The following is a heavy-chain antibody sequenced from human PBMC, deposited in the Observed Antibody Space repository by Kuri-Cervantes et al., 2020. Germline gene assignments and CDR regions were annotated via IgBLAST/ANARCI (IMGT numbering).Heavy chain of an antibody. J-gene: IGHJ4*02. Sequence: GSLRLSCAASGFTFSSYGMHWVRQAPGKGLEWVAVIWYDGSNKYYADSVKGRFTISRDNSKNTLYLQMNSLRAEDTAVYYCATYSFRGVIPYWGQGTLVNVSS. CDR1: GFTFSSYG. CDR3: ATYSFRGVIPY. V-gene: IGHV3-33*01. CDR2: IWYDGSNK. D-gene: IGHD3-10*01.